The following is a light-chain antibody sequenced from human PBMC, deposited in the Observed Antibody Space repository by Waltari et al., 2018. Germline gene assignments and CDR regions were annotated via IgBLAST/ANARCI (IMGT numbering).Light chain of an antibody. CDR3: NSRDSSGNHYVV. J-gene: IGLJ2*01. V-gene: IGLV3-19*01. Sequence: QHKPGQAPRLVIYGKNYRPSGIPDRFSGSSSGNTASLTITGAQAEDEADYYCNSRDSSGNHYVVFGGGTKLTVL. CDR2: GKN.